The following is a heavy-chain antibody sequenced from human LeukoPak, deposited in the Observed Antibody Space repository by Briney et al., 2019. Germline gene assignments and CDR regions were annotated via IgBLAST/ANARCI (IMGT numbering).Heavy chain of an antibody. D-gene: IGHD3-9*01. J-gene: IGHJ6*02. CDR3: ARLGVTIFPGGMDV. CDR2: IYYSGST. V-gene: IGHV4-59*08. CDR1: GGSISSYY. Sequence: SETLSLTCTVSGGSISSYYWSWIRQPPGKGLEWIGYIYYSGSTNYNPSLKSRVTISVDTSKNQFSLKLSSVTAADTAVYYCARLGVTIFPGGMDVWGQGTTVTVSS.